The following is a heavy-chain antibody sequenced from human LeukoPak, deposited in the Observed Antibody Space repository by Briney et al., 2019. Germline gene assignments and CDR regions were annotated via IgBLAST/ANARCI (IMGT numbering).Heavy chain of an antibody. D-gene: IGHD4-17*01. Sequence: PGGSLRLSCAASGFTFSSYSMNWVRQAPGKGLEWVSSISSSSSYIYYADSVKGRFTISRDNAKNSLYLQMNSLRAEDTAVYYCARGSPSYGDYQIDYWGQGTLVTVSS. CDR3: ARGSPSYGDYQIDY. CDR2: ISSSSSYI. CDR1: GFTFSSYS. V-gene: IGHV3-21*01. J-gene: IGHJ4*02.